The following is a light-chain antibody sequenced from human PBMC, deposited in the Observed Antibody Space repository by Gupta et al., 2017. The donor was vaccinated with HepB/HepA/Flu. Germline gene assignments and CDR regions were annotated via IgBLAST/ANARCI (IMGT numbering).Light chain of an antibody. CDR1: KLGEKY. V-gene: IGLV3-1*01. Sequence: SYELTQPLSVSVSPGQTASITCSGDKLGEKYSCWYQQKPGQSPVLVIYEGNKRPSGIPERFSGSNSENTATLTISGTQAIDEADYYCQAWDIKVFGGGTKLTVL. CDR3: QAWDIKV. CDR2: EGN. J-gene: IGLJ2*01.